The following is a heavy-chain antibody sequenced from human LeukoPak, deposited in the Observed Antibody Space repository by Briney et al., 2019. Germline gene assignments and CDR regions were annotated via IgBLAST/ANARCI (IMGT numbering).Heavy chain of an antibody. CDR1: GLTFSNYA. V-gene: IGHV3-23*01. CDR3: AKVQQLATIYYFDY. D-gene: IGHD6-13*01. J-gene: IGHJ4*02. CDR2: MSGSGGTT. Sequence: PGGSLRLSCAASGLTFSNYAMSWVRQAPGKGLEWVSGMSGSGGTTYYADSVKGRFAISRDNSKNTLYLQMSSLRTEDTALYYCAKVQQLATIYYFDYWGQGSLVTVSS.